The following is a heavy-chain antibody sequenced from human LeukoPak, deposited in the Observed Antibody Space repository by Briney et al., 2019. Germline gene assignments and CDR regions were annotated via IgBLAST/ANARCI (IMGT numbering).Heavy chain of an antibody. CDR1: GFTFSSYW. V-gene: IGHV3-74*01. J-gene: IGHJ4*02. CDR2: INSDGSST. Sequence: PGGSLRLSCAASGFTFSSYWMHWVRQAPGKGLVWVSRINSDGSSTSYADSVKGRFTISRDNAKNTLYLQMNSLRAEDTAVYYCAKRDCSGGRCYYYFDYWGQGTPVTVSS. CDR3: AKRDCSGGRCYYYFDY. D-gene: IGHD2-15*01.